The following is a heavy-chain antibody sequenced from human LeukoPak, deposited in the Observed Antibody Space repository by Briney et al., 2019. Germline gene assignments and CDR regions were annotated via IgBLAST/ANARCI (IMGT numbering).Heavy chain of an antibody. Sequence: PSETLSLTCTVSAGSISSHYWSWLPQPPGQGLERIGNIYYSGGTNYNPSLKRRVSISVDTSKHQFSLKLSSVTAADTAVYYCARGCSHYDFWSGYWDDNYYYYYTDVWGNGTTVTVSS. CDR3: ARGCSHYDFWSGYWDDNYYYYYTDV. D-gene: IGHD3-3*01. V-gene: IGHV4-59*11. CDR1: AGSISSHY. CDR2: IYYSGGT. J-gene: IGHJ6*03.